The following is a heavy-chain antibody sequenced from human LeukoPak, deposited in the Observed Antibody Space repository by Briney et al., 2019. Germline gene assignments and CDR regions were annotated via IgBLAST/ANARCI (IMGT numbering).Heavy chain of an antibody. Sequence: GGSLRLSCATSGFTFNVAWMNWIRQAPGKGLEWVGRSQNTGSGWTTDYSAPVKGRFTILREDSKRTVYLQMNSLKTEDTAVYYCIRVKSWDTRFYLDSWGQGTLVTVSS. CDR2: SQNTGSGWTT. J-gene: IGHJ4*02. D-gene: IGHD1-26*01. CDR3: IRVKSWDTRFYLDS. CDR1: GFTFNVAW. V-gene: IGHV3-15*01.